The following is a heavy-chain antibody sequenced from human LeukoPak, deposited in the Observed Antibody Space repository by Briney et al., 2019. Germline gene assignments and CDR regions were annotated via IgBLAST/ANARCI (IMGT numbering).Heavy chain of an antibody. CDR3: ARGTQWLVTYYYYGMDV. V-gene: IGHV3-48*03. CDR1: GFTFSSYE. J-gene: IGHJ6*02. Sequence: GGSLRLSCAASGFTFSSYEMNWVRQAPGTGLEWVSNISSSGSTIYYADSVKGRFTISRDNAKNSLYLQMNSLRAEDTAVYYCARGTQWLVTYYYYGMDVWGQGTTVTVSS. CDR2: ISSSGSTI. D-gene: IGHD6-19*01.